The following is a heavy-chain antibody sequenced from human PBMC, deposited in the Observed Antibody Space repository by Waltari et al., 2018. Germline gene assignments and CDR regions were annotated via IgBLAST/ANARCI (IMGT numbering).Heavy chain of an antibody. CDR3: ARDYCSGSACSLDF. Sequence: QVQLVQSETEVMKPGSSVKVSCKASGYTFTSPRHTWVRQAPGQGPEWMGWVRRFNGETTYAQKIQGRVTMTTDASTDTAYMELRNLRTDDTAVYYCARDYCSGSACSLDFWGQGTLVTVSS. CDR1: GYTFTSPR. V-gene: IGHV1-18*04. J-gene: IGHJ4*02. CDR2: VRRFNGET. D-gene: IGHD2-15*01.